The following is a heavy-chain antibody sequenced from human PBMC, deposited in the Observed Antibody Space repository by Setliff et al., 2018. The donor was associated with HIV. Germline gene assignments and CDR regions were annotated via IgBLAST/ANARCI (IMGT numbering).Heavy chain of an antibody. J-gene: IGHJ4*02. V-gene: IGHV5-51*01. CDR2: IFPGDSDT. Sequence: GESLKISCKGSGYRFTNYWIGWVRQMPGKSLDWLGIIFPGDSDTRYNPSFEGQVTISADKSISTAYLQWSSLKASDTAIYYCTRQGDFGQWGDYWGQGAQVTVSS. CDR3: TRQGDFGQWGDY. CDR1: GYRFTNYW. D-gene: IGHD4-17*01.